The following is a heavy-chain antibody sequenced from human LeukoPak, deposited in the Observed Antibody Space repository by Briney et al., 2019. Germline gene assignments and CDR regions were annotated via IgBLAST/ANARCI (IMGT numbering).Heavy chain of an antibody. CDR1: GFTFSSYA. CDR2: ISGSGGST. CDR3: AKRGVGQQLVLGEPRYDY. D-gene: IGHD6-13*01. V-gene: IGHV3-23*01. J-gene: IGHJ4*02. Sequence: GGSLRLSCAASGFTFSSYAMSWVRQAPGKGLEWVSAISGSGGSTYYADSVKGRFTISRDNSKNTLYLQMNSLRAEDTAVYYCAKRGVGQQLVLGEPRYDYWGQGTLVTVSS.